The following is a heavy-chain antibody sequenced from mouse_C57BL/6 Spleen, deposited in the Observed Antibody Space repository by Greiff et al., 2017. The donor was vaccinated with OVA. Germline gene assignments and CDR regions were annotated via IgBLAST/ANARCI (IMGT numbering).Heavy chain of an antibody. J-gene: IGHJ4*01. V-gene: IGHV1-80*01. Sequence: VKLVESGAELVKPGASVKISCKASGYAFSSYWMNWVKQRPGKGLEWIGQIYPGDGDTNYNGKFKGKATLTADKSSSTAYMQLSSLTSEDSAVYFCARAYYGSSSLDYWGQGTSVTVSS. CDR2: IYPGDGDT. CDR1: GYAFSSYW. CDR3: ARAYYGSSSLDY. D-gene: IGHD1-1*01.